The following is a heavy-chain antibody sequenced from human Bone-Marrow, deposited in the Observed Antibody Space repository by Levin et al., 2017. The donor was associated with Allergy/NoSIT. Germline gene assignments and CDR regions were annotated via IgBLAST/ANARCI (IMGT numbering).Heavy chain of an antibody. CDR2: ITWNSRRI. V-gene: IGHV3-9*01. D-gene: IGHD4-23*01. J-gene: IGHJ3*01. CDR3: AKAKWELSSLDGFDL. Sequence: QHGESLKISCTTSGFTFDDYAFHWVRQAPGKGPEWLSGITWNSRRIDYAESVKGRFTISRDNAKNSLYLQMDSLRSEDTALYFCAKAKWELSSLDGFDLWGQGTMVTVSS. CDR1: GFTFDDYA.